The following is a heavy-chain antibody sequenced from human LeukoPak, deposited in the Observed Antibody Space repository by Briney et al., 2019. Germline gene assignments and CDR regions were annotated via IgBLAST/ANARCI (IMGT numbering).Heavy chain of an antibody. V-gene: IGHV3-21*04. D-gene: IGHD3-16*01. CDR3: ARDWGFDY. J-gene: IGHJ4*02. CDR2: ISSSSTYK. Sequence: GGSLRLSCAAYGFIFNSYIMNWVRQAPGKGLEWVSSISSSSTYKHYADSVKGRFTISRDNAKNSLYLHMNSLRAEDTAVYYCARDWGFDYWGQGTLVTVSS. CDR1: GFIFNSYI.